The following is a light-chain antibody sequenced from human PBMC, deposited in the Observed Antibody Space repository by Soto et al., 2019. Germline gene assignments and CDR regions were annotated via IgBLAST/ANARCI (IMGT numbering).Light chain of an antibody. V-gene: IGLV2-11*01. CDR2: DVS. J-gene: IGLJ1*01. CDR3: RSYAGTSYV. CDR1: SSDFGGYNY. Sequence: QSVLTQPRSVSGSPGQSVTISCTGTSSDFGGYNYVSWYQHHPGKAPKLMIYDVSERPSGVPDRFYGSKSGNTASLTISGLQAEDEADYYCRSYAGTSYVFGNGTKVTV.